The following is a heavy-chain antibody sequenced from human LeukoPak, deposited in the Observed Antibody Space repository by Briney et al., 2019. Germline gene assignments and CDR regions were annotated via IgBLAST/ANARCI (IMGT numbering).Heavy chain of an antibody. Sequence: SETLSLTCAVYGGSFSGYYWTWIRQTPEKGLEWIGEMNPSGSTSYNPSLKGRVTISVGTSKNQFSLKLSSVTAADTAVYYCARGRQDVTMIVVVMTAVSYYLDVWGKGTTVTVS. D-gene: IGHD3-22*01. J-gene: IGHJ6*03. V-gene: IGHV4-34*01. CDR1: GGSFSGYY. CDR3: ARGRQDVTMIVVVMTAVSYYLDV. CDR2: MNPSGST.